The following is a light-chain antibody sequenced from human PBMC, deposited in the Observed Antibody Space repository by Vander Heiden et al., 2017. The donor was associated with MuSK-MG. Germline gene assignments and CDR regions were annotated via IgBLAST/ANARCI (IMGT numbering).Light chain of an antibody. J-gene: IGKJ2*02. CDR3: RQALQTPRT. CDR1: QSLLHSNGYNY. Sequence: DRAMMQSRLPLPVTPGEPASISCRSSQSLLHSNGYNYLDWYLQKPGQSPQLLIYLGSNRASGVPDRFSGSGSGTDFTLKISSVEAEDVGVYYCRQALQTPRTFGQGTKLEIK. V-gene: IGKV2-28*01. CDR2: LGS.